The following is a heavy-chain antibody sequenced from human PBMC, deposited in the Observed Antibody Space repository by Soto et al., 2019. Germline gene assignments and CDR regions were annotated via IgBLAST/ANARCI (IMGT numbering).Heavy chain of an antibody. CDR2: IYYSGST. Sequence: SETLSITCTVSGGSISSYYWSWIRQPPGKGLEWIGYIYYSGSTNYNPSLKSRVTISVDTSKNQFSLKLSSVTAADTAVYYCARALSGWSLDHDYWGQGTLVTVSS. V-gene: IGHV4-59*01. J-gene: IGHJ4*02. CDR3: ARALSGWSLDHDY. D-gene: IGHD6-19*01. CDR1: GGSISSYY.